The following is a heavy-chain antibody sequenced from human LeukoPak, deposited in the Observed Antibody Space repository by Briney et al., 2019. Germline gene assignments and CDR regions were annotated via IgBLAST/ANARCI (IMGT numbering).Heavy chain of an antibody. CDR3: AKDLDYDSSVDWFDP. D-gene: IGHD3-22*01. CDR2: ISGSGGST. V-gene: IGHV3-23*01. CDR1: GFTFSSYG. Sequence: GGSLRLSCAASGFTFSSYGMSWVRQAPGKGLEWVSEISGSGGSTYYADSVKGRFTISRDNSKNTLYLQMNSLRAEDTAVYYCAKDLDYDSSVDWFDPWGQGTLVTVSS. J-gene: IGHJ5*02.